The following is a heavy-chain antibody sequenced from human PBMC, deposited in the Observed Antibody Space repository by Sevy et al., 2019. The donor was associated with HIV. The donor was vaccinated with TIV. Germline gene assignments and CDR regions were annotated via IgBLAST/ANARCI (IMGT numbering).Heavy chain of an antibody. Sequence: ASVKVSCKASGGTLNNYGMNWVRQAPGQGLESMGGIIPSVGIASYAQKIKGRAAISADTSTSTLYLEVGRLRSDDTAVYFCASVRPCGGDCYFFDTWGQGTLVTVSS. J-gene: IGHJ4*02. CDR1: GGTLNNYG. CDR3: ASVRPCGGDCYFFDT. V-gene: IGHV1-69*10. D-gene: IGHD2-21*02. CDR2: IIPSVGIA.